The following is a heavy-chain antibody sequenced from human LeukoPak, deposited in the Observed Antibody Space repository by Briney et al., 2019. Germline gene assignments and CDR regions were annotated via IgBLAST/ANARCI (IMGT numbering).Heavy chain of an antibody. CDR3: ATIFIVGATYYYFDY. J-gene: IGHJ4*02. V-gene: IGHV4-39*01. CDR2: IYYSGST. CDR1: GGSISSSSYY. Sequence: SSETLSLTCTVSGGSISSSSYYRGWIRQPPGKGLEWIGSIYYSGSTYYNPSLKSRVTISVDTSKNQFSLKLSSVTAADTAVYYCATIFIVGATYYYFDYWGQGTLVTVSS. D-gene: IGHD1-26*01.